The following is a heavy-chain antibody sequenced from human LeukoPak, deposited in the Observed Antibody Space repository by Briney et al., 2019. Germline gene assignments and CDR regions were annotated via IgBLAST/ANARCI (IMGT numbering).Heavy chain of an antibody. CDR3: ARDIVVVPAAIPYYYGMDV. CDR2: ISSSSSYI. D-gene: IGHD2-2*01. V-gene: IGHV3-21*01. CDR1: GFTFSSYA. J-gene: IGHJ6*02. Sequence: GGSLRLSCAASGFTFSSYAMSWVRQTPGKGLEWVSSISSSSSYIYYADSVKGRFTISRDNAKNSLYLQMNSLRAEDTAVYYCARDIVVVPAAIPYYYGMDVWGQGTTVTVSS.